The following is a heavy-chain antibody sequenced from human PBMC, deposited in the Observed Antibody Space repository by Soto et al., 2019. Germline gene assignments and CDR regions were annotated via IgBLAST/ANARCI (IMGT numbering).Heavy chain of an antibody. J-gene: IGHJ4*02. CDR3: ARAYSGSYLGRYFDY. CDR2: INHSGST. V-gene: IGHV4-34*01. D-gene: IGHD1-26*01. CDR1: GGSFSGYY. Sequence: PSETLSLTCAVYGGSFSGYYWSWIRQPPGKGLEWIGEINHSGSTNYNPSLKSRVTISVDTSKNQFSLKLSSVTAADTAVYYCARAYSGSYLGRYFDYWGQGTLVTVLL.